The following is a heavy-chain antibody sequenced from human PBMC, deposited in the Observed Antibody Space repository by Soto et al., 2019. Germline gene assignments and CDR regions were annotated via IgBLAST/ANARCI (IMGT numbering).Heavy chain of an antibody. J-gene: IGHJ4*02. CDR1: GGIFHGYG. D-gene: IGHD1-7*01. CDR3: ARDGIGGTVFRGYLDY. V-gene: IGHV3-33*01. CDR2: IRFDGSNE. Sequence: QAQLVESGGGVVQPGTSLRLSCAVPGGIFHGYGMHWVRQGPGKGLEWVAIIRFDGSNEEYADSVKGRFTISRDNSKNTLYLQMNTLGAEDTAVYYCARDGIGGTVFRGYLDYWGRGTVVTVSS.